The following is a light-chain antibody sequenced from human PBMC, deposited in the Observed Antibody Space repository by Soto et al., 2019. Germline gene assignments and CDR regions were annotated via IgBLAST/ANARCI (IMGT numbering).Light chain of an antibody. CDR2: SAS. J-gene: IGKJ5*01. CDR3: QKYNTVPAT. CDR1: QGIGNS. V-gene: IGKV1-27*01. Sequence: DIQMTQSPPSLSASVGDRVTITCRASQGIGNSLAWYQQKPGTVPKLLIYSASTLQSGVPSRFSGSGSGTDFTLTISSLQPEDVAADYCQKYNTVPATFGQGTRLESK.